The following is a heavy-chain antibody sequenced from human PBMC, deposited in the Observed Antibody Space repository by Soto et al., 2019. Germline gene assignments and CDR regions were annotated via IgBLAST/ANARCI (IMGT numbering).Heavy chain of an antibody. D-gene: IGHD1-20*01. CDR2: IGPFEALAP. CDR1: GYPFGDYA. J-gene: IGHJ3*01. CDR3: ARDSIPYNGRDDAFDL. Sequence: EVQLLESGGDLVHPGGPLILSCVGSGYPFGDYAMRWVRQAPGKGLEWVSAIGPFEALAPAYAASVKGRFTISRDNSRNILFLQMTNLRAGDTGVYYCARDSIPYNGRDDAFDLWGQGTVVTVSS. V-gene: IGHV3-23*01.